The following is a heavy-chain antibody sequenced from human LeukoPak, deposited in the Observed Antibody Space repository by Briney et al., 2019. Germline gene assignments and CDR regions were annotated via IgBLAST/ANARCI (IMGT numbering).Heavy chain of an antibody. D-gene: IGHD5-18*01. CDR2: IYYIGST. Sequence: SETLSLTCTVSGGSISSYYWSWVRQPPGKGLEWIGYIYYIGSTNYNPSLKSRVTISVDTSKSQFSLKLSSVTAADTAVYYCARSRGYSYGTTFLDYWGQGTLVTVSS. CDR3: ARSRGYSYGTTFLDY. J-gene: IGHJ4*02. V-gene: IGHV4-59*08. CDR1: GGSISSYY.